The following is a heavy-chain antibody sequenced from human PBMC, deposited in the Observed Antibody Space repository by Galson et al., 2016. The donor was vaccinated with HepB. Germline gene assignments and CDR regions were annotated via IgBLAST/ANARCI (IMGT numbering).Heavy chain of an antibody. D-gene: IGHD3-22*01. V-gene: IGHV1-24*01. CDR1: GYILTEIS. CDR2: IDPEDSET. CDR3: VTGQVYDDSNGYYVSALDY. J-gene: IGHJ4*02. Sequence: SVKVSCKVSGYILTEISMHWVRQAPGKGLEWMGGIDPEDSETIYAQKFQGRVTMTADTSTDTVYMDLSSLRSEDTAVYYCVTGQVYDDSNGYYVSALDYWGQGTPVTVSS.